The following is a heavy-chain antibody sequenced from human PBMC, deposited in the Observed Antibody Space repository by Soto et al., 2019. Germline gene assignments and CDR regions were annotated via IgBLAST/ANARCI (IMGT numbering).Heavy chain of an antibody. CDR2: ISAYNGNT. Sequence: ASVKVSCKASGYTFTSYGISWVRQAPGQGLEWMGWISAYNGNTNYAQKLQGRVTMTTETSTSTAYMELRSLRSDDTAVYYCARAYDYGDYHDAFDIWGQGTMVTVSS. V-gene: IGHV1-18*01. CDR1: GYTFTSYG. CDR3: ARAYDYGDYHDAFDI. D-gene: IGHD4-17*01. J-gene: IGHJ3*02.